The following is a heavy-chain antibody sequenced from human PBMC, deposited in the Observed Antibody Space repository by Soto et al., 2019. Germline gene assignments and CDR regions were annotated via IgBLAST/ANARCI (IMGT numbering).Heavy chain of an antibody. CDR2: INPQTGGT. D-gene: IGHD2-2*01. CDR3: ARERYQVISDGMDV. J-gene: IGHJ6*02. CDR1: GYTFTGYY. Sequence: QVQLVQSGAEVKTPGASVRVSCKASGYTFTGYYIHWVREAPGQGLEWMGWINPQTGGTSYAQKFQGRVTLSRDTSINTAYLELSRLRFDDAAVYFCARERYQVISDGMDVWVQGTTVTVSS. V-gene: IGHV1-2*02.